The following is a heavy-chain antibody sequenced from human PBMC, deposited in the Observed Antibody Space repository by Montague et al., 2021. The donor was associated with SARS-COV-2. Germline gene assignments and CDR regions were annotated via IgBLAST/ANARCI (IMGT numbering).Heavy chain of an antibody. CDR3: ARGSWHIVVVTAIRDGYYGMDV. CDR1: GGSFSGYY. V-gene: IGHV4-34*01. Sequence: SETRSLTCAVYGGSFSGYYWSWIRQPPGKGLEWIGEINHRGRTNXKPSLKSRVTISVDTSKNQFSLKLRSVTAADTAVYYCARGSWHIVVVTAIRDGYYGMDVWGQGTTVTVSS. D-gene: IGHD2-21*02. J-gene: IGHJ6*02. CDR2: INHRGRT.